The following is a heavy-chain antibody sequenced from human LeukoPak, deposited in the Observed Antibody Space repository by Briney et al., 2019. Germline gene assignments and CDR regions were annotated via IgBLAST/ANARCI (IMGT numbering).Heavy chain of an antibody. CDR2: ISSNGGSI. CDR3: ARVRVATLLDY. Sequence: GGSLRLSCAASGFTFSSYAMHWVRQAPGKGLEYVSAISSNGGSIYYANSVKGRFTISRDNSKNTLYLQMGSLRAEDMAVYYCARVRVATLLDYWGQGTLVTVSS. CDR1: GFTFSSYA. V-gene: IGHV3-64*01. J-gene: IGHJ4*02. D-gene: IGHD5-12*01.